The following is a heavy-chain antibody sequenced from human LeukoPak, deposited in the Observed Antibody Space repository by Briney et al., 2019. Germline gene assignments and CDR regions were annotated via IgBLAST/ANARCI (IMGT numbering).Heavy chain of an antibody. CDR1: GYTFTSYD. D-gene: IGHD3-3*01. Sequence: ASVKVSCKASGYTFTSYDINWVRQATGQGLEWMGWMNPNSGNTGYAQKLQGRVTITRNTSISTAYMELSSLRSEDTAVYYCARSYYDFWSGYYTAYYYYYMDVWGKGTTVTVSS. CDR2: MNPNSGNT. V-gene: IGHV1-8*03. CDR3: ARSYYDFWSGYYTAYYYYYMDV. J-gene: IGHJ6*03.